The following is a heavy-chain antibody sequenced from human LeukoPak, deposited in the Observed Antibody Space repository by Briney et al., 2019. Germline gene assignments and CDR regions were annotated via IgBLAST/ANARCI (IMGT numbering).Heavy chain of an antibody. D-gene: IGHD2-15*01. CDR3: ARGYNDFVVVVAATNNWFDP. V-gene: IGHV1-18*01. CDR1: GYTFTSYG. J-gene: IGHJ5*02. Sequence: GASVKVSCKASGYTFTSYGISWVRQAPGQGLEWMGWISAYNGNTSYAQKLQGRVTMTRNTSISTAYMELSSLRSEDTAVYYCARGYNDFVVVVAATNNWFDPWGQGTLVTVSS. CDR2: ISAYNGNT.